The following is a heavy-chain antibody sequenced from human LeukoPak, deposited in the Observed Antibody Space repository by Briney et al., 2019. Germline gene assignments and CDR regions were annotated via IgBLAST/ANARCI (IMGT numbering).Heavy chain of an antibody. CDR2: IFTGSLDGRT. CDR1: GYGVTSDF. J-gene: IGHJ5*02. CDR3: ATRGA. V-gene: IGHV3-53*01. Sequence: GGSLRLSCAASGYGVTSDFMTWVRQAPGKGLEWRSIIFTGSLDGRTAHADSVKGRFTISRDNSANTLYLQMDSLRTEDTATYYCATRGAWGPGTLVTVSS.